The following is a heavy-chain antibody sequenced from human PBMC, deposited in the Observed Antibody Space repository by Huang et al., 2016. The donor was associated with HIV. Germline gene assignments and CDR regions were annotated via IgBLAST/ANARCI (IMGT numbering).Heavy chain of an antibody. V-gene: IGHV3-30*03. D-gene: IGHD3-3*01. J-gene: IGHJ4*02. CDR3: ARGPIRFLAWLLNFDY. CDR1: GFTFSSYG. Sequence: QILLIESGGGVVQPGRSLRLSCAASGFTFSSYGMHWVRQAPGKGLEWVAVISYDEDNKYYADSVRGRFTISRDNSKNTWYLQMNSLRIEDTAVYYCARGPIRFLAWLLNFDYWGQGALVTVSS. CDR2: ISYDEDNK.